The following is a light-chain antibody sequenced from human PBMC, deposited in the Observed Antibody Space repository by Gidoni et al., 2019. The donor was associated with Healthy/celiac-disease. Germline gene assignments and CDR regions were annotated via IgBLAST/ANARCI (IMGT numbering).Light chain of an antibody. CDR1: KLGDKY. Sequence: YELTQPPSVSVSPGQTASITCSGDKLGDKYACWYQQKPGQSPVLVIYQDSKRPSGIPERFSGSNSGNTATLTISGTQAMDEADYYCQAWDSSTVVVFGGGTKLTVL. V-gene: IGLV3-1*01. CDR2: QDS. CDR3: QAWDSSTVVV. J-gene: IGLJ2*01.